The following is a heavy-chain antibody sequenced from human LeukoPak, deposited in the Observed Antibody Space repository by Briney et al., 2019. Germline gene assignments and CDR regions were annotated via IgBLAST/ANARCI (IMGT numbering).Heavy chain of an antibody. D-gene: IGHD3-22*01. Sequence: TLSLTCTVSGGSISSGGYYWRWIRQHPGKGLEWIGYIYYSGSTYYNPSLKSRVTISVDTSKNQFSLKLSSVTAADTAVYYCARAQGYYDSSGYYTHWGQGTLVTVSS. CDR3: ARAQGYYDSSGYYTH. CDR2: IYYSGST. V-gene: IGHV4-31*03. CDR1: GGSISSGGYY. J-gene: IGHJ4*02.